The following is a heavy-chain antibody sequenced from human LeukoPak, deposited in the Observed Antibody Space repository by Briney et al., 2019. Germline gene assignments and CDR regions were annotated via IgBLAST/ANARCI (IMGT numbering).Heavy chain of an antibody. CDR3: ARSPYKGDWFDP. CDR2: IYYSGST. Sequence: SETLSLTCTVSGGSISSYYWSWIRQPPGKGLEWIGYIYYSGSTNYNPSLKSRVTISVDTSKNQFSLKLSSVTAADTAVYYCARSPYKGDWFDPWGQGTLVTVSS. J-gene: IGHJ5*02. CDR1: GGSISSYY. V-gene: IGHV4-59*01. D-gene: IGHD1-14*01.